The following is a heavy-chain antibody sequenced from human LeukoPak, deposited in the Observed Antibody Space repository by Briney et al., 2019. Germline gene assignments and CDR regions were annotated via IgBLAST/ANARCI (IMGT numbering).Heavy chain of an antibody. CDR3: VRLFGGVTTFDY. V-gene: IGHV3-7*01. CDR2: INQDGSAE. Sequence: GGSLRLSCAASGFTFSTYSMSWVRQAPGKGLDGVASINQDGSAEYYVDSVRGRFTISRDNAKNSLYLQVNSLRVDDTAVYYCVRLFGGVTTFDYWGQGTLVTVSS. J-gene: IGHJ4*02. D-gene: IGHD4-17*01. CDR1: GFTFSTYS.